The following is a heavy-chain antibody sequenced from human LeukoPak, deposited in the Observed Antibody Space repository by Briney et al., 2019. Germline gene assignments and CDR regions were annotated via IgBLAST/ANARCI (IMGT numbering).Heavy chain of an antibody. CDR2: SYYTGST. Sequence: PSETLSLTCSVSGGSISSISHYWGWIRQPPGKGLEWIGISYYTGSTYFNPSLKSRVTISVDTSKNQFSLKLSSVTAADTAVYYCARRYGDTYFDYWGQGTLVTVSS. D-gene: IGHD4-17*01. CDR3: ARRYGDTYFDY. CDR1: GGSISSISHY. V-gene: IGHV4-39*07. J-gene: IGHJ4*02.